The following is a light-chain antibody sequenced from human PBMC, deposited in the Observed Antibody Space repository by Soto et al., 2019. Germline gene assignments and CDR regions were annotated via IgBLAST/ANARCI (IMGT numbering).Light chain of an antibody. CDR2: DAY. Sequence: EIVMTQSPATLSLSPGGRATLSGRASQSVRKNLAWYQHKPGQAPRLLIYDAYNRATGIPPRFSGSGSGTDFTLTISSLEPEDSAVYYCQQRHMWPITFGQGTRLEIK. V-gene: IGKV3-11*01. CDR1: QSVRKN. CDR3: QQRHMWPIT. J-gene: IGKJ5*01.